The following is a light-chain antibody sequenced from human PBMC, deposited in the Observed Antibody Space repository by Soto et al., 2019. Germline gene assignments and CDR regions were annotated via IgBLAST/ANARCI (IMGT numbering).Light chain of an antibody. CDR2: STN. V-gene: IGLV8-61*01. Sequence: QTVVTQEPSFSVSPGRTVTLTCGLSSGSVSTSYYPSWYQQTPGQAPRTLIYSTNTRSSGVPDRFSGSILGNKAALTITGAQADYESDYYCVLYMGSVIWVFGGGTKLTDL. CDR3: VLYMGSVIWV. CDR1: SGSVSTSYY. J-gene: IGLJ3*02.